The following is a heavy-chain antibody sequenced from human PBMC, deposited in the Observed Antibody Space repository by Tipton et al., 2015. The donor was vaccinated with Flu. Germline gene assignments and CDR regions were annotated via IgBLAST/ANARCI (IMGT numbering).Heavy chain of an antibody. CDR1: GVTFDGYA. CDR3: ATEVAWQGGGYYGMDV. CDR2: ISWDGGST. Sequence: SLRLSCTASGVTFDGYAMHWVRQVPGKGLEWVSLISWDGGSTFYGDSVRGRFTVSRGNRRNSLYLQMNSLRLEDTALYYCATEVAWQGGGYYGMDVWGQGTTVTAS. V-gene: IGHV3-43D*03. J-gene: IGHJ6*02. D-gene: IGHD1-26*01.